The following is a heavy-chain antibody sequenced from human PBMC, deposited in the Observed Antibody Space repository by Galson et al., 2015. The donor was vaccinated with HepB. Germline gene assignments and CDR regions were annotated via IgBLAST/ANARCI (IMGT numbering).Heavy chain of an antibody. J-gene: IGHJ4*02. V-gene: IGHV3-53*01. D-gene: IGHD7-27*01. CDR1: GFSVYSND. Sequence: SLRLSFAASGFSVYSNDMNWVRQAPGKGLEWVSLIYSSSSSTNYADFVRGRFTISRETSKNTVYLQMNSLRAEDTAVYYCAQLGTGYWGQGTLVTVSS. CDR3: AQLGTGY. CDR2: IYSSSSST.